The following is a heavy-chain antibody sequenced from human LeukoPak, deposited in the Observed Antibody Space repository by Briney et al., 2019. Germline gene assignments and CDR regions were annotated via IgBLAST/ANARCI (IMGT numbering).Heavy chain of an antibody. CDR2: IYYSGST. J-gene: IGHJ6*02. CDR1: GGSISSYY. CDR3: ARTPIIMVRGVNLGGYYYGMDV. V-gene: IGHV4-59*01. D-gene: IGHD3-10*01. Sequence: PSETLSLTCTVSGGSISSYYWSWIRQPPGKGLEWIGYIYYSGSTNYNPSLKSRVTISVDTSKNQFSLKLSSVTAADTAVYYCARTPIIMVRGVNLGGYYYGMDVWGQGTTVTVSS.